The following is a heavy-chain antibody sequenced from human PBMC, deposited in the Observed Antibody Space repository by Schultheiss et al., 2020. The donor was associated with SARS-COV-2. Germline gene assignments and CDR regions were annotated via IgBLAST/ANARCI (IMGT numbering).Heavy chain of an antibody. D-gene: IGHD1-26*01. CDR3: ARDGRGGWELTADGNWFDP. CDR2: IYTSGST. V-gene: IGHV4-4*07. Sequence: SETLSLTCAVYGGSFSGYYWSWIRQPAGKGLEWIGRIYTSGSTNYNPSLKSRVTISVDTSKNQFSLKLSSVTAADTAVYYCARDGRGGWELTADGNWFDPWGQGTLVTVSS. J-gene: IGHJ5*02. CDR1: GGSFSGYY.